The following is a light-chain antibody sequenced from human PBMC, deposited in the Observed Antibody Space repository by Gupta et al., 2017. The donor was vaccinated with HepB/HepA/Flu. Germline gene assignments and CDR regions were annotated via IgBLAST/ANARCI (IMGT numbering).Light chain of an antibody. V-gene: IGKV3-15*01. CDR3: QQYNNWPRT. J-gene: IGKJ1*01. CDR2: GAS. CDR1: ESISSN. Sequence: DIVLTQSPATLSVSPGERATLSCRASESISSNLAWYQQKPGQAPRLLLNGASTRATGIPARFSGSGSGTEFTLTISSLQSEDFAVYYCQQYNNWPRTFGQGTKVEIK.